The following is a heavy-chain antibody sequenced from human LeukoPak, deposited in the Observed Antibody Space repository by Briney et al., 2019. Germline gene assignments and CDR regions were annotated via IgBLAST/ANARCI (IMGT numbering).Heavy chain of an antibody. V-gene: IGHV3-23*01. D-gene: IGHD6-19*01. CDR2: IRGSGGGT. J-gene: IGHJ4*02. Sequence: GGSLRLSCAASGFTFNSYAMSWVRQAPGKGLEWVSAIRGSGGGTYYADSVKGRFSISRDNSKNTLYLQMNSLRDEDTALYYCAKAGIGVVGYFDYWGQGTLVTVSS. CDR1: GFTFNSYA. CDR3: AKAGIGVVGYFDY.